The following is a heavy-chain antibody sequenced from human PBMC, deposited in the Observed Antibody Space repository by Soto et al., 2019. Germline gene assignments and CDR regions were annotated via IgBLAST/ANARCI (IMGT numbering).Heavy chain of an antibody. J-gene: IGHJ5*02. D-gene: IGHD2-2*02. CDR2: IYYSGST. CDR3: ARQWVGYCSSTSCYRYCFDP. CDR1: GGSISSSSYY. Sequence: PSETLSLTCTVSGGSISSSSYYWGWIRQPPGKGLEWIGSIYYSGSTYYNPSLKSRVTISVDTSKNQFSLKLSSVTAADTAVYYCARQWVGYCSSTSCYRYCFDPWGQGTLVTVSS. V-gene: IGHV4-39*01.